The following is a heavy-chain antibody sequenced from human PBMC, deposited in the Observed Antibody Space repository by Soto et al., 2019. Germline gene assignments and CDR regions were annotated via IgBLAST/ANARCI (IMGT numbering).Heavy chain of an antibody. J-gene: IGHJ4*02. CDR1: GFTFSSYA. CDR3: AKGGGMLERALDY. V-gene: IGHV3-23*01. CDR2: ISGSGGST. Sequence: VQLLESGGGLVQPGGSLRLSCAAPGFTFSSYAMSWVRQAPGKGLEWVSAISGSGGSTYYADSVKGRFTISRDNSKNTLYLEMNSLRAEDTAVYYCAKGGGMLERALDYWGQGTLVTVSS. D-gene: IGHD1-1*01.